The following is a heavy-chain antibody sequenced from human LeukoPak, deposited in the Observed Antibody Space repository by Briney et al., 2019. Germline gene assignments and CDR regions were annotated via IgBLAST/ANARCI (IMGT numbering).Heavy chain of an antibody. J-gene: IGHJ5*02. Sequence: SETLSLTCTVSGGSISSYYWSWIRQPPGKGLEWIGYIYTSGSTNYNPSLKSRVTISVDTSKPQFSLKLSSVTAADTAVYYCARQGTYYYDSSGDNWFDPWGQGTLVTVSS. CDR1: GGSISSYY. CDR2: IYTSGST. CDR3: ARQGTYYYDSSGDNWFDP. D-gene: IGHD3-22*01. V-gene: IGHV4-4*09.